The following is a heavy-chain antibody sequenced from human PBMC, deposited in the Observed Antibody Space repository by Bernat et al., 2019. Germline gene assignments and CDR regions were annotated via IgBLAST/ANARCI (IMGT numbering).Heavy chain of an antibody. D-gene: IGHD6-6*01. CDR2: ISSGGTT. J-gene: IGHJ2*01. V-gene: IGHV3-23*01. CDR1: GFNFKNFG. CDR3: ANSSACSHWYFDL. Sequence: EMQLLESGGGLVQPGGSLRLSCAASGFNFKNFGMSWVRQAPGKGLEWVSPISSGGTTYYADSVKGRFTISRDNNNNTLYLQLTSLRVEDAAVYYCANSSACSHWYFDLWGRGTLVTVSS.